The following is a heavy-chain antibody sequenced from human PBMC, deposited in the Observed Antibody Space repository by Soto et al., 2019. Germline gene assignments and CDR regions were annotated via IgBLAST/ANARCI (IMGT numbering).Heavy chain of an antibody. D-gene: IGHD3-3*01. V-gene: IGHV3-30-3*01. CDR2: ISYDGSNK. CDR1: GFTFSSYA. CDR3: ARGPMLGAVYYDFWSGSGPLDY. J-gene: IGHJ4*02. Sequence: VGSLRLSCAASGFTFSSYAMHWVRQAPGKGLEWVAVISYDGSNKYYADSVKGRFTISRDNSKNTLYLQMNSLRAEDTAVYYCARGPMLGAVYYDFWSGSGPLDYWGQGTLVTVSS.